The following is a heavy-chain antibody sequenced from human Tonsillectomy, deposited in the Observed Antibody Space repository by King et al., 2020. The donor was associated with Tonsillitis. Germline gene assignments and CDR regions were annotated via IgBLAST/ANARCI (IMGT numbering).Heavy chain of an antibody. Sequence: QLVQSGAEVKKPGETLRISCQGSGFRFTTSWIGWVRQMPGKGLEWRGIIYPGDSDTRYNPSFQGQVSISADKSITTAFLQWSRVKASDTAIYYCVRQGASRGVIDSWGQGTLVTVSS. CDR3: VRQGASRGVIDS. V-gene: IGHV5-51*01. CDR2: IYPGDSDT. D-gene: IGHD2-2*01. J-gene: IGHJ4*02. CDR1: GFRFTTSW.